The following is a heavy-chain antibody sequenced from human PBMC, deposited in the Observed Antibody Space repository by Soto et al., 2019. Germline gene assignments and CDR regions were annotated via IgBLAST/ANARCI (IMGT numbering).Heavy chain of an antibody. CDR1: GFIFDSAW. CDR3: TADVPPVPGPSDY. V-gene: IGHV3-15*07. D-gene: IGHD3-10*02. Sequence: EVHLVESGGGFRKPGESLRLSCVASGFIFDSAWMNWVRQAPGKGLEWVGRVRSKSGGGIKDYAAPVNGRFTVSRDYSEGTLYWQRNSLNLGDTAVYYWTADVPPVPGPSDYWGRGTLVTVSS. J-gene: IGHJ4*01. CDR2: VRSKSGGGIK.